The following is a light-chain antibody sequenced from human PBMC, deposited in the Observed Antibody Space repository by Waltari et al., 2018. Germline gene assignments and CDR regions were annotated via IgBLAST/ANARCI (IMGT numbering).Light chain of an antibody. CDR1: QRVLSSSNNKNF. J-gene: IGKJ1*01. CDR2: WAS. Sequence: DIVMTQSPDSLTVSLGESATVNCKSIQRVLSSSNNKNFLAWYQQKPGQPPTLLIYWASTRGSGVPDRFSGSGSGTDFTLTISSLQAEDVAVYYCQQYYITPPTFGQGTKVEIK. CDR3: QQYYITPPT. V-gene: IGKV4-1*01.